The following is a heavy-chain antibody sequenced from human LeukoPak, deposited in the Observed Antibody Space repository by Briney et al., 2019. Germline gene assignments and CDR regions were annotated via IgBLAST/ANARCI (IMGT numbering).Heavy chain of an antibody. J-gene: IGHJ5*02. CDR3: AHRLRGYSYAIKAPDWLDP. V-gene: IGHV2-5*01. D-gene: IGHD5-18*01. Sequence: SGPTLVNPTQTLTLTCTFSGFSLNTHGVGVGWIRQPPGKALEWLALIYWSDDKRYSPSLKSRLTITKDTSKNQVVLTMTNMDPVDTATYFCAHRLRGYSYAIKAPDWLDPWGQGILVTVSS. CDR1: GFSLNTHGVG. CDR2: IYWSDDK.